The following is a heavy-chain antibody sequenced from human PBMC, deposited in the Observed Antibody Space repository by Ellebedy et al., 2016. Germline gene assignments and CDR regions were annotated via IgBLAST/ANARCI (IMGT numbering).Heavy chain of an antibody. V-gene: IGHV3-66*01. D-gene: IGHD6-6*01. Sequence: GGSLRLSCAASGFTVSSNYMSWVRQAPGKGLEWVSVINRGATTYYADSVKGRFTISRDNSKNTLYLQMNTLRAEDTAVYYCARTTGQLVQYFDYWGQGTLVTVSS. CDR3: ARTTGQLVQYFDY. CDR2: INRGATT. J-gene: IGHJ4*02. CDR1: GFTVSSNY.